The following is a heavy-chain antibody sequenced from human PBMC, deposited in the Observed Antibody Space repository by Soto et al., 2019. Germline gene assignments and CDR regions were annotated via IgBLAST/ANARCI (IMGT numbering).Heavy chain of an antibody. CDR2: ISTSSSYI. Sequence: EVQLVESGGGLVKPGGSLRLSCAASGFTFSSYSMNWVRQAPGKGLEWVSSISTSSSYIYYADSVKGRFTISRDNAKNSLYLQMHSLRAEDTVVYYCSRDGWQQLILEYWGQGTLVTVSS. D-gene: IGHD6-6*01. J-gene: IGHJ4*02. V-gene: IGHV3-21*01. CDR1: GFTFSSYS. CDR3: SRDGWQQLILEY.